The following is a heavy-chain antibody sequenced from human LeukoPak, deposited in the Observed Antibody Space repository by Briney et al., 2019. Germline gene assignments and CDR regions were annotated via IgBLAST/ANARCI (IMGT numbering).Heavy chain of an antibody. J-gene: IGHJ3*02. CDR2: IIPIFGTA. CDR3: ARGNSDAFDI. V-gene: IGHV1-69*05. CDR1: GGTFSSYA. D-gene: IGHD4-23*01. Sequence: SVKVSCKASGGTFSSYAISWVRQAPGQGLEWMGGIIPIFGTANYAQKFQGRVTLTTDTSTSTAYMELRSLRSDDTAVYYCARGNSDAFDIWGQGTMVTVSS.